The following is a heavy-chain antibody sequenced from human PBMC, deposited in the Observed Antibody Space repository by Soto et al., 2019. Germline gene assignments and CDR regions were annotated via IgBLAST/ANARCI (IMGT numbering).Heavy chain of an antibody. V-gene: IGHV3-7*01. CDR2: IKQDGSEK. CDR3: ARMASAGRGWDV. J-gene: IGHJ6*02. CDR1: GFTFSSYW. Sequence: EVQLVESGGGLVQPGGSLRLSCAASGFTFSSYWMSWVRQAPVKGLEWVGNIKQDGSEKNYVDFVKGRFTISRDNAKNSLSLQMNSLRAAATAVYYCARMASAGRGWDVWGQGTTVFVSS. D-gene: IGHD6-13*01.